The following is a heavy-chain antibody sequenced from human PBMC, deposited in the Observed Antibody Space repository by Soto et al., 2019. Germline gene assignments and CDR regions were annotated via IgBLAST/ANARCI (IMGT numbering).Heavy chain of an antibody. D-gene: IGHD3-10*01. CDR3: ARFYGNAFEG. CDR2: IYYDGST. Sequence: SETLSLTCSFSVRSITTSSYNCDWIRQPPWKGLEWIGTIYYDGSTYYNPSLKSQVTISVDTSENHFALKVNSVTAADTAVYYCARFYGNAFEGWGRGTAVSVS. CDR1: VRSITTSSYN. V-gene: IGHV4-39*02. J-gene: IGHJ3*01.